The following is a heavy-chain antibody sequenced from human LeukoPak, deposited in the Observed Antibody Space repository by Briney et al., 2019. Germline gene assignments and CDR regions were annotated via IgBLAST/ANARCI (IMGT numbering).Heavy chain of an antibody. V-gene: IGHV3-74*01. CDR1: GFTFSSYW. CDR2: INSDGSST. CDR3: ARGVRRRPDAFDI. J-gene: IGHJ3*02. Sequence: GGSLRLSCAASGFTFSSYWMHWVRQAPGKGLVWVSRINSDGSSTSYADSEKGRFTISRDNAKNTLYLQMNSLRAEDTAVYYCARGVRRRPDAFDIWGQGTMVTVSS. D-gene: IGHD6-25*01.